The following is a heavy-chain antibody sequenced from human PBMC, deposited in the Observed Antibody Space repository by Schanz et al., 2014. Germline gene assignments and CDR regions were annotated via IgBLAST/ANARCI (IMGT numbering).Heavy chain of an antibody. CDR2: INGDGSNT. Sequence: EVQLVQSGGGLVQPGGSLRLSCAASGFTFSPYWMHWVRQAPGKGLVWVSRINGDGSNTNYADSVKGRFTISRDNAKNTLYLQMNSLSAEDAAVYYCARDQDYIASWHIFDLWGQGTLVTVSS. V-gene: IGHV3-74*01. CDR1: GFTFSPYW. D-gene: IGHD3-16*01. CDR3: ARDQDYIASWHIFDL. J-gene: IGHJ4*02.